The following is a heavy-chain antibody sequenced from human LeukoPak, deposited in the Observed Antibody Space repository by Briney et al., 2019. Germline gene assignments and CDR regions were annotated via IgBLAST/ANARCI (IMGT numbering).Heavy chain of an antibody. CDR3: AKDLLNIRVAAAVGY. D-gene: IGHD6-13*01. CDR2: ISGSGGST. J-gene: IGHJ4*02. CDR1: GFTFSSYG. Sequence: PGGTLRLSCAASGFTFSSYGMSWVRQAPGKGLEWVSAISGSGGSTYYADSVKGRFTISRDNSKNTLYLQMNSLRAEDTAVYYCAKDLLNIRVAAAVGYWGQGTLVTVSS. V-gene: IGHV3-23*01.